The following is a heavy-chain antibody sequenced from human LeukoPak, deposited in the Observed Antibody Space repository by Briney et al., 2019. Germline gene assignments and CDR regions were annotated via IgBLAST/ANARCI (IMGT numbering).Heavy chain of an antibody. CDR2: ISAYNGKT. CDR3: ARSRGTYLDY. CDR1: HYTFGSYD. V-gene: IGHV1-18*01. J-gene: IGHJ4*02. D-gene: IGHD1-26*01. Sequence: ASVRVSCKPSHYTFGSYDFTWGRQAPGPGLEWMGLISAYNGKTNYAQKFQGRVTMTRDTSTTTAYIELRSLRSDDTAVYYCARSRGTYLDYWGQGTLVTVSS.